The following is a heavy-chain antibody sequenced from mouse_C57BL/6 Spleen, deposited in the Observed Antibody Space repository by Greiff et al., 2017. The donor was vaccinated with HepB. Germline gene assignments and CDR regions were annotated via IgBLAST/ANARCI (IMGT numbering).Heavy chain of an antibody. Sequence: VKLMESGGGLVQPKGSLKLSCAASGFSFNTYAMNWVRQAPGKGLEWVARIRSKSNNYATYYADSVKDRFTISSDDSESMLYLQMNNLKTEDTAMYYCVRGTAQATGYFDYWGQGTTLTVSA. V-gene: IGHV10-1*01. CDR3: VRGTAQATGYFDY. J-gene: IGHJ2*01. CDR2: IRSKSNNYAT. CDR1: GFSFNTYA. D-gene: IGHD3-2*02.